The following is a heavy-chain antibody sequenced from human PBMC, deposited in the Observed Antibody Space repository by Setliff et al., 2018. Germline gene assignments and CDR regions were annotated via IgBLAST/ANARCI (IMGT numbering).Heavy chain of an antibody. V-gene: IGHV5-51*01. D-gene: IGHD4-4*01. CDR1: GYSFASYW. CDR2: IYPGDSDT. Sequence: PGESLKISCKASGYSFASYWIAWVRQMPGKGLEWMGVIYPGDSDTRYRPSFQGQVTISVDKSISTAYLQWSSLKASDTAMYYCARDSNYEGAYDYWGQGTLVTVSS. CDR3: ARDSNYEGAYDY. J-gene: IGHJ4*02.